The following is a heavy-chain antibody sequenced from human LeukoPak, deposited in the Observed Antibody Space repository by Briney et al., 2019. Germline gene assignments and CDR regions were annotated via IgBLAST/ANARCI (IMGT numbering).Heavy chain of an antibody. CDR1: GGSITDYY. Sequence: PSETLSLTCTVSGGSITDYYWSWIRQPAGKGLEWIGHIYSSGNTNYNPSLKSRVTIPVDTSKNQFSLKLSSVTAADTAVYYCARVSYDYFDYWGQGTLVTVSS. V-gene: IGHV4-4*07. D-gene: IGHD6-6*01. J-gene: IGHJ4*02. CDR3: ARVSYDYFDY. CDR2: IYSSGNT.